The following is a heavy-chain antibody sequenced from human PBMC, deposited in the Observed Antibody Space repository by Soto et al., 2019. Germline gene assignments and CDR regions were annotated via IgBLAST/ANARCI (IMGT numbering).Heavy chain of an antibody. J-gene: IGHJ3*02. Sequence: VQLVESGGGLVQPGRSLRLSCAASGFTFDDYAMHWVRQAPGKGLEWVSGISWNSGSIGYADSVKGRFTISRDNAKNSLYLQMNSLRAEDTALYYCAKDKAAGTIGDLSGAFDIRGQGTMVTVSS. CDR1: GFTFDDYA. D-gene: IGHD6-13*01. CDR2: ISWNSGSI. CDR3: AKDKAAGTIGDLSGAFDI. V-gene: IGHV3-9*01.